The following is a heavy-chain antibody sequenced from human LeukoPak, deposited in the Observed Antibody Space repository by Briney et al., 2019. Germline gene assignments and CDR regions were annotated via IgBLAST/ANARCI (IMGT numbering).Heavy chain of an antibody. Sequence: GGSLTLSCAASGFTVSSNYMSWVRQAPGKGLEWVAFIYNGGSTYYAHSVKRRFTISRDNSKNTLYLQMNSLRAEDTAVYYCAMAATTYYYDSSAYYYEGFPHFDYWGQGTLVTVSS. D-gene: IGHD3-22*01. CDR2: IYNGGST. CDR3: AMAATTYYYDSSAYYYEGFPHFDY. CDR1: GFTVSSNY. V-gene: IGHV3-66*01. J-gene: IGHJ4*02.